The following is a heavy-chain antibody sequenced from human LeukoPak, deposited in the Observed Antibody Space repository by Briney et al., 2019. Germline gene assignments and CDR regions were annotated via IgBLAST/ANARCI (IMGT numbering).Heavy chain of an antibody. J-gene: IGHJ3*02. D-gene: IGHD1-26*01. CDR3: AKGIGLANDAFDI. CDR1: GFTFSTYS. CDR2: ISSSSSYI. V-gene: IGHV3-21*04. Sequence: PGGSLRLSCAASGFTFSTYSMNWVRQAPGKGLEWVSSISSSSSYIYYADSVKGRFTISRDNSKNTLYLQMISLRAEDTAVYYCAKGIGLANDAFDIWGQGTMVTVSS.